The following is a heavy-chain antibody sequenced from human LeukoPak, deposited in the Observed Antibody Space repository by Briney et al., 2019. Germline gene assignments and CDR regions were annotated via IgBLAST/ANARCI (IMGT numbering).Heavy chain of an antibody. V-gene: IGHV3-23*01. Sequence: GGSLRLSCVASGFTFRNCGMTWVRQAPGKGLEWVSTISGSDDGTYYADSVRGRFTISRDNSKNTLYLQMKALRDEDTATYYCAKRGPIYSSTPGNYFDYWGQGTLVTISS. CDR3: AKRGPIYSSTPGNYFDY. CDR1: GFTFRNCG. CDR2: ISGSDDGT. D-gene: IGHD3-10*01. J-gene: IGHJ4*02.